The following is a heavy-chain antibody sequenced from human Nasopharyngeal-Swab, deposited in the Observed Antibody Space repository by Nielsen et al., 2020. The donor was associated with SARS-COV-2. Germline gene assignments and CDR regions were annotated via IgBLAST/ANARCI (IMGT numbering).Heavy chain of an antibody. CDR1: GYSFTSYW. D-gene: IGHD2-2*01. CDR3: ARLGGIVVVPAAGGIDY. V-gene: IGHV5-51*01. Sequence: GESLKISCKGSGYSFTSYWIDWVRQMPGKGLEWMGIIYPGDSDTRYSPSFQGQVTISADKSISTAYLQWSSLKASDTAMYYCARLGGIVVVPAAGGIDYWGQGTLVTVSS. J-gene: IGHJ4*02. CDR2: IYPGDSDT.